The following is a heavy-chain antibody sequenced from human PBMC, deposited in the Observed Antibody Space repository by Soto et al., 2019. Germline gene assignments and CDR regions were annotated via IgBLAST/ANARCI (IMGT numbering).Heavy chain of an antibody. CDR3: ARDIRGYSRAFDY. CDR2: ISSSGRT. Sequence: SETLSLTCAVYGVSFSGYYWTWIRQPPGKGLEWIGYISSSGRTNHNPSLMSRVTISLDTSSNQFSLELTSVTAADTAIYYCARDIRGYSRAFDYWGQGTLVTVSS. V-gene: IGHV4-59*01. D-gene: IGHD5-18*01. J-gene: IGHJ4*02. CDR1: GVSFSGYY.